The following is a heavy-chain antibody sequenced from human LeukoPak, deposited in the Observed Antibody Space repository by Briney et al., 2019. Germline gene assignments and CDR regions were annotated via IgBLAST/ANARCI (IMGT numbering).Heavy chain of an antibody. CDR3: ATGDY. J-gene: IGHJ4*02. Sequence: GGSLRLSCAASGFTFSSYGMHWVRQAPGKGLEWVAVISYDGSNKYYADSVRGRFTISRDNSKNTLYLQMNSLRAEDTAVYYCATGDYWGQGTLVTVSS. V-gene: IGHV3-30*03. CDR2: ISYDGSNK. CDR1: GFTFSSYG.